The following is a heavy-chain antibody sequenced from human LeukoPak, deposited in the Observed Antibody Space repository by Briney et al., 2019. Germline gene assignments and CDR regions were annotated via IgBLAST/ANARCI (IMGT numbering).Heavy chain of an antibody. V-gene: IGHV4-59*01. J-gene: IGHJ6*02. D-gene: IGHD3-10*01. CDR1: GGSISSYY. CDR2: IYCSGST. CDR3: ARSQALLLWFGDNYGMDV. Sequence: WETLSLTCTVSGGSISSYYWSWIRQPPGKGLEWIGYIYCSGSTNYNPSLKSRVTISVDTSKNQFSLKLSSVTAADTAVYYCARSQALLLWFGDNYGMDVWGQGTTVTVSS.